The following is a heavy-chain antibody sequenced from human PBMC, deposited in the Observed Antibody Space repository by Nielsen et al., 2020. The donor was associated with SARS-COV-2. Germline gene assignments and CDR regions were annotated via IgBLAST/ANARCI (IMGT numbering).Heavy chain of an antibody. CDR2: ISSSSSYI. Sequence: GGSLRLSCAASGFTFSSYSMNWVRQAPGKGLEWVSSISSSSSYIYYADSVKGRFTISRDNAKNSLYLQMNSLRAEDTAVYYCVKHSQYGDYSDYYYYGMDVWGQGTTVTVSS. CDR1: GFTFSSYS. D-gene: IGHD4-17*01. V-gene: IGHV3-21*01. J-gene: IGHJ6*02. CDR3: VKHSQYGDYSDYYYYGMDV.